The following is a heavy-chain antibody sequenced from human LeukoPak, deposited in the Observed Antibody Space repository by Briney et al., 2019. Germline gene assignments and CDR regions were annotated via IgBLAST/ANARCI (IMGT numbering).Heavy chain of an antibody. V-gene: IGHV3-74*01. CDR1: GFTFSSYW. J-gene: IGHJ4*02. D-gene: IGHD3-10*01. CDR3: ARSEGSGSCLDY. Sequence: GGSLRLSCAASGFTFSSYWMHWVRHAPGKGLVWVSRINSDGSSTSYADSVKGRFTISRDNAKNTLYLQMNSLRAEDTAVYYCARSEGSGSCLDYWGQGTLVTVSS. CDR2: INSDGSST.